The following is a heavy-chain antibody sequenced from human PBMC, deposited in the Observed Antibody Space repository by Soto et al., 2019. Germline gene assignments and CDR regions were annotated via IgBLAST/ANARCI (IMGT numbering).Heavy chain of an antibody. J-gene: IGHJ4*02. V-gene: IGHV1-46*01. CDR1: GYTLTSYD. CDR3: ARARTGDLNY. CDR2: INPSAGST. Sequence: ASVKVSCKASGYTLTSYDMHWVRQAPGQGLEWMGIINPSAGSTNYAQKFQGRGTMTRDTSTSTVYMELSSLRSEDTALYYCARARTGDLNYCGPLNLITAST. D-gene: IGHD1-1*01.